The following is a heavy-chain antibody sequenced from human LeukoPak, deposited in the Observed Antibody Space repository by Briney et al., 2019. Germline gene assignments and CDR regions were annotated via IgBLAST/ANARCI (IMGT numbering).Heavy chain of an antibody. CDR1: GFTFSSYT. Sequence: GGSLRLSCAASGFTFSSYTMNWVRQAPGKGLEWVSSISSSSSYIYYADSVKGRFTISRDNAKNSLYLQMNSLRAEDTAVYYCARDVYYYDSSGYHWGQGTLVTVSS. V-gene: IGHV3-21*01. D-gene: IGHD3-22*01. CDR2: ISSSSSYI. J-gene: IGHJ5*02. CDR3: ARDVYYYDSSGYH.